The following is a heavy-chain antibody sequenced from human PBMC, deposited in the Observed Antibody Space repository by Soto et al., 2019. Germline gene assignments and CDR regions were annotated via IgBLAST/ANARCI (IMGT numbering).Heavy chain of an antibody. Sequence: ASVKVSCKASGYSFTTHAMIWVREAPGQRPEWMGWINTGNGNTRYSPKFQGRVNITRDTSASTAYMELSSLKSEDTAVYYCARGEQLYHYYYGMDVWGQGSTVTVSS. CDR2: INTGNGNT. CDR3: ARGEQLYHYYYGMDV. J-gene: IGHJ6*02. CDR1: GYSFTTHA. V-gene: IGHV1-3*04.